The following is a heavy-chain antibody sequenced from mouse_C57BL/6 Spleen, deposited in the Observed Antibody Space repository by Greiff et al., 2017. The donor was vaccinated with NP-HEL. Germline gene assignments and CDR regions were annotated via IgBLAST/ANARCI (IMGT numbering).Heavy chain of an antibody. D-gene: IGHD1-1*01. Sequence: VQLQQPGAELVKPGASVKLSCKASGYTFTSYWMQWVKQRPGQGLEWIGEIDPSDSYTNYNQKFKGKATLTVDTSSSTAYMQLSSLTSEDSAVYYCARAALRSRFDVWGTGTTVTVSS. CDR3: ARAALRSRFDV. CDR1: GYTFTSYW. J-gene: IGHJ1*03. CDR2: IDPSDSYT. V-gene: IGHV1-50*01.